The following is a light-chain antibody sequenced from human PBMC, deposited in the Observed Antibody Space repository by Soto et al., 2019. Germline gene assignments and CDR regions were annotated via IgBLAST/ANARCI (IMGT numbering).Light chain of an antibody. V-gene: IGKV3-20*01. CDR2: AAS. Sequence: VLTHSPATLSVSPGESAHLPCRASRSVSGSYLAWYQQTAGQAPRLLIDAASSRATVIPDRFRGSGSGTDFTLTISRLEPEDVAVYYCQHYGDSPTFGGGTKVDIK. CDR1: RSVSGSY. CDR3: QHYGDSPT. J-gene: IGKJ4*01.